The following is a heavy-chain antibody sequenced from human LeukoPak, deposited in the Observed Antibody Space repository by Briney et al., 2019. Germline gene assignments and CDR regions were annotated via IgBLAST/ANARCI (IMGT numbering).Heavy chain of an antibody. CDR2: ISSSSSYI. D-gene: IGHD3-22*01. CDR3: ARETSYYYDSSDSFDY. J-gene: IGHJ4*02. Sequence: GGSLRLSCAASGFTFSSYSMNWVRQAPGKGLEWVSSISSSSSYIYYADSVKGRFTISRDNAKNSLYLQMNSLRAEDTAVYYCARETSYYYDSSDSFDYWGQGTLVTVSS. CDR1: GFTFSSYS. V-gene: IGHV3-21*01.